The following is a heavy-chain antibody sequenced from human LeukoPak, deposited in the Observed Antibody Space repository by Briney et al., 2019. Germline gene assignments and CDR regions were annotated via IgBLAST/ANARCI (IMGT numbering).Heavy chain of an antibody. V-gene: IGHV4-31*09. J-gene: IGHJ4*02. Sequence: SETLSLTCTVSGGSISSGGYYWSWIRQHPGKGLEWIGEINHSGSTNYDPSLKSRVTVSVDTSKNQFSLKLNSVTAADTAVYYCLYYDFWSGYDYWGQGTLVTVSS. CDR1: GGSISSGGYY. D-gene: IGHD3-3*01. CDR2: INHSGST. CDR3: LYYDFWSGYDY.